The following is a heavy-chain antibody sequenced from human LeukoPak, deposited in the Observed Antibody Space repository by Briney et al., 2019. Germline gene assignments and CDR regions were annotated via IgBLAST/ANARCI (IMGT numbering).Heavy chain of an antibody. V-gene: IGHV4-39*01. Sequence: PSETLSLTCTVSGGSISSSSYYWGWIRQPPGKGLEWIGSIYYSGSTYYNPSLKSRVTISVDTSKNQFSLKLSSVTAADTAVYYCARHDISSGQHSFQHWGQGTLVTVSS. D-gene: IGHD3-22*01. CDR2: IYYSGST. CDR1: GGSISSSSYY. J-gene: IGHJ1*01. CDR3: ARHDISSGQHSFQH.